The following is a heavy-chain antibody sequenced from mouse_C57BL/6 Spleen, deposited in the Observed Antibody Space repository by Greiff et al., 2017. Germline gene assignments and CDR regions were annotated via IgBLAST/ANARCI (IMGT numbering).Heavy chain of an antibody. D-gene: IGHD2-5*01. J-gene: IGHJ3*01. CDR1: GYTFTSYW. V-gene: IGHV1-64*01. CDR2: IHPNSGST. CDR3: ARPGSNYLFAY. Sequence: VQLQQPGAELVKPGASVKLSCKASGYTFTSYWMHWVKQRPGQGLEWIGMIHPNSGSTNYNEKFKSKATLTVDKSSSTAYMQLSSLTSEDSAVYYCARPGSNYLFAYWGQGTLVTVSA.